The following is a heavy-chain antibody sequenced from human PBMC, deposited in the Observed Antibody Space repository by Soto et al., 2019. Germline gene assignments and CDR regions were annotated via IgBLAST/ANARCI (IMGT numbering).Heavy chain of an antibody. D-gene: IGHD5-18*01. Sequence: PGGSLRLSCAASGFTFCSCAMGWVRQAPGKGPEWLAVTSYDGNNKYYGDTVNGRITISRDESKNALYVQMNSRRPEDTAVYYCASTVDTTMVTWALGNWGEGTLATISS. CDR2: TSYDGNNK. J-gene: IGHJ4*02. V-gene: IGHV3-30*04. CDR3: ASTVDTTMVTWALGN. CDR1: GFTFCSCA.